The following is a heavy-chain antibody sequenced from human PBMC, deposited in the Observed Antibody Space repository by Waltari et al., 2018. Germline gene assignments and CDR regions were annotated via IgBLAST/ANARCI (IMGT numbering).Heavy chain of an antibody. V-gene: IGHV3-53*01. D-gene: IGHD3-10*01. J-gene: IGHJ6*02. CDR3: ARGNTKYGMDV. Sequence: EVQLVESGGHLIQPGGSLRLSSAAPSFTLSSYYMTWVRQAPGKGLEWVSILYHAGNTYYADSVKGRFTFSRDNSKNTLYLQMNSLRAEDTAVYYCARGNTKYGMDVWGQGTTVTVSS. CDR2: LYHAGNT. CDR1: SFTLSSYY.